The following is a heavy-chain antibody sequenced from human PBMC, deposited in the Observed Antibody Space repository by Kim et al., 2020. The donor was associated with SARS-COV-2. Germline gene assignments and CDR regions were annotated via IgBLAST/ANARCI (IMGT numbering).Heavy chain of an antibody. CDR3: TRCPNGYNL. V-gene: IGHV3-74*01. J-gene: IGHJ4*02. Sequence: SSTNYADSVKGRFTISRDNAKNTLYLQMNSLRAEDTAVYYCTRCPNGYNLWGQGTLVTVSS. D-gene: IGHD5-12*01. CDR2: SST.